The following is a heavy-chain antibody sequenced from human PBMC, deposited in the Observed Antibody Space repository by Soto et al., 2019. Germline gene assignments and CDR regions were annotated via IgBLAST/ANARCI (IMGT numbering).Heavy chain of an antibody. CDR1: GCTFTSYA. D-gene: IGHD6-6*01. Sequence: ASVKVSCKACGCTFTSYAVHWVRQAPGQRLEWMGWINAGNGNTKYSQKFQGRVTITRDTSASTAYMELSSLRSEDTAVYYCARTLSIAARPGKYYFDYWGQGTLVTVSS. J-gene: IGHJ4*02. V-gene: IGHV1-3*01. CDR2: INAGNGNT. CDR3: ARTLSIAARPGKYYFDY.